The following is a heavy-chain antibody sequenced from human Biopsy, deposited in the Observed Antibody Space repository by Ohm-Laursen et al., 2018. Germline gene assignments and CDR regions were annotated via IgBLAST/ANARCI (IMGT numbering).Heavy chain of an antibody. D-gene: IGHD3-10*01. Sequence: SLRLSCAASGFNFNNFAMNWVWQTPARGLEWVAGVSWNSDSIGYADSVLGRFTLSRDNAKISHHLHLTRLTSEDAAVYFCARYFYSYGSHVPYAFDYWGQGALVTVSS. CDR1: GFNFNNFA. J-gene: IGHJ4*02. V-gene: IGHV3-9*01. CDR3: ARYFYSYGSHVPYAFDY. CDR2: VSWNSDSI.